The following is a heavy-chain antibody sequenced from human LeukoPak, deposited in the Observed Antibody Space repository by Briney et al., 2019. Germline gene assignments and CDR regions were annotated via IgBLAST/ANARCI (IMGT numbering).Heavy chain of an antibody. CDR2: MNPNSGNT. V-gene: IGHV1-8*01. CDR1: GYTFTSHD. D-gene: IGHD3-10*01. Sequence: GASVKVSCKASGYTFTSHDINWVRQATGQGLEWMGWMNPNSGNTGYAQKFQGRVTMTRNTSISTAYMELSSLRSEDTAVYYCARVPLLWFGESSAFDIWGQGTMVTVSS. CDR3: ARVPLLWFGESSAFDI. J-gene: IGHJ3*02.